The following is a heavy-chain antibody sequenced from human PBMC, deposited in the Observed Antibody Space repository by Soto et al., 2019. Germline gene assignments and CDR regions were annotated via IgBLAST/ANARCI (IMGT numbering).Heavy chain of an antibody. D-gene: IGHD4-17*01. CDR1: GFTFSNAW. CDR2: IKSKTDGGTT. Sequence: LSLTCAASGFTFSNAWMSWVRQAPGKGLEWVGRIKSKTDGGTTDYAAPVKGRFTISRDDSKNTLYLQMNSLKTEDTAVYYCTTDNDYGDPTVNWGQGTLVTVSS. V-gene: IGHV3-15*01. J-gene: IGHJ4*02. CDR3: TTDNDYGDPTVN.